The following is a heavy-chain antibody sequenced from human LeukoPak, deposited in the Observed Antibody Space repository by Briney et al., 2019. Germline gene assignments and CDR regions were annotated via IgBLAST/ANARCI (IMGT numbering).Heavy chain of an antibody. Sequence: GGSLRLSCVASGFPFSSYWMTWVRQAPGKGLEWVVNIKQDGSKKSYVDSVKGRFTISRDSAKNSLYLQMNSLRAEDTAIYYCTRVGYIDEGIDYWGQGTLVTVSS. CDR2: IKQDGSKK. D-gene: IGHD5-24*01. V-gene: IGHV3-7*04. CDR3: TRVGYIDEGIDY. J-gene: IGHJ4*02. CDR1: GFPFSSYW.